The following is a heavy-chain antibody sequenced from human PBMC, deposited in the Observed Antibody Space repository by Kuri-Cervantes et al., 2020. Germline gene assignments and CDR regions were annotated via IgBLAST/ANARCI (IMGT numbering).Heavy chain of an antibody. V-gene: IGHV3-20*04. J-gene: IGHJ3*02. Sequence: GESLKISCAASGFTFDDYGMSWVRQAPGKGLEWVSGINWNGGSTGYADSVKGRFTISRDNAKNSLYLQMNSLRAEDTALYYCAKDIGATRSFDIWGQGTMVTVSS. D-gene: IGHD1-26*01. CDR1: GFTFDDYG. CDR3: AKDIGATRSFDI. CDR2: INWNGGST.